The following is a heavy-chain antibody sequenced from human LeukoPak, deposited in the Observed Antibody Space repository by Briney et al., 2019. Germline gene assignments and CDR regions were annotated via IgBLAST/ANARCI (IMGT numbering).Heavy chain of an antibody. Sequence: SETLSLTCAVYGGSFSGYYWSWIRQPPGKGLEWIGEIKHSGSTNYNPSLKSRVTISVDTSKNQFSLKLSSVTAADTAVYYCARVRFGESDYWGQGTLVTVSS. D-gene: IGHD3-10*01. CDR3: ARVRFGESDY. V-gene: IGHV4-34*01. CDR1: GGSFSGYY. CDR2: IKHSGST. J-gene: IGHJ4*02.